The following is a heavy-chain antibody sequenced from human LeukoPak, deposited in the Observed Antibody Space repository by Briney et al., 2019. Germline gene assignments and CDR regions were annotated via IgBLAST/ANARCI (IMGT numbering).Heavy chain of an antibody. V-gene: IGHV4-34*01. J-gene: IGHJ4*02. CDR1: GGSFSGYY. D-gene: IGHD6-19*01. CDR3: AGSGWYRFDY. Sequence: PSETLSLTCAVYGGSFSGYYWSWIRQPPGKGLEWIGEINHSGSTNYNPSLKSRVTISVDTSKNQFSLKLSSVTAADTAVYYCAGSGWYRFDYWGQGTLVTVSS. CDR2: INHSGST.